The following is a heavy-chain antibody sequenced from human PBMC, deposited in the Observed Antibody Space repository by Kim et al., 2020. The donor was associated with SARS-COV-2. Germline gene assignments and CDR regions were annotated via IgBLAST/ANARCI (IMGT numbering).Heavy chain of an antibody. D-gene: IGHD1-26*01. CDR3: ARLSLTGQGARGFFDF. Sequence: SETLSLTCIVSGDSISGSPYYWGWIRQPPGKGLEWLATIFSSGSTYYNASLQSRVTISVDTSRNQFSLRLTSVAAADTAIYYCARLSLTGQGARGFFDFWGRGTLVSVSS. V-gene: IGHV4-39*01. CDR1: GDSISGSPYY. J-gene: IGHJ2*01. CDR2: IFSSGST.